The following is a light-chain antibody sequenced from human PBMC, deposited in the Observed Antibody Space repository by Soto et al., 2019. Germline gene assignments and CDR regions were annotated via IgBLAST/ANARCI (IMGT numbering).Light chain of an antibody. J-gene: IGLJ2*01. CDR1: SSDIGSIP. V-gene: IGLV1-44*01. Sequence: QSVLTQPPSASGTPGQRVAISCSGGSSDIGSIPVNWYLHLPGAAPKLLIYRDNQRPSGVPDRFSGSKSGTSASLTISGLQSEDEADYFCSAWDDNIYGPVFGGGTQLTVL. CDR2: RDN. CDR3: SAWDDNIYGPV.